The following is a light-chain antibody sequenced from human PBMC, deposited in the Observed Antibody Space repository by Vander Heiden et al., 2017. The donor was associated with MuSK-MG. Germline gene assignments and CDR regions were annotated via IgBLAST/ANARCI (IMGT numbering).Light chain of an antibody. V-gene: IGLV6-57*01. CDR3: QSYDSSNVV. J-gene: IGLJ2*01. Sequence: FMLTQPHSVSASPGKTVTISGTRSSGSIASNYVQWYQQRPGSSPTTVIYEDNQRPAGVPDRFSGSIDSSSNSASLTISGLKTEDEADYYCQSYDSSNVVFGGGTKLTVL. CDR2: EDN. CDR1: SGSIASNY.